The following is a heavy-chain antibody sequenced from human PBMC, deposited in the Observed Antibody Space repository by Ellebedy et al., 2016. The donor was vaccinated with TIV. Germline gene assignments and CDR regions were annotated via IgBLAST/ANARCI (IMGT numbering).Heavy chain of an antibody. J-gene: IGHJ6*02. Sequence: SETLSLTXTVSGGSISSCCYYWGWPRPPQGKGLEWLGRIYDSGRTHYNSSIKSLVTISVDTSKDQFCLKLSSVTAADTAVYYCARFRSGIVVVPAHYGMDVWGQGTTVTVSS. CDR1: GGSISSCCYY. CDR3: ARFRSGIVVVPAHYGMDV. V-gene: IGHV4-39*01. CDR2: IYDSGRT. D-gene: IGHD2-2*01.